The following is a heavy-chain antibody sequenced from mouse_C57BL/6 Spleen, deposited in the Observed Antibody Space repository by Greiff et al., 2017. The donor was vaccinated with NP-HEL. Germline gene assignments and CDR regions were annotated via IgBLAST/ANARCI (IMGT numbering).Heavy chain of an antibody. J-gene: IGHJ4*01. CDR2: IHPNSGST. Sequence: QVQLQHPGAELVKPGASVKLSCKASGYTFTSYWMHWVKQRPGQGLEWIGMIHPNSGSTNYNEKFKSKATLTVDKSSSTAYMQLSSLTSEDSAVYYCAVEDYGYDGAMDYWGQGTSVTVSS. CDR1: GYTFTSYW. CDR3: AVEDYGYDGAMDY. D-gene: IGHD2-2*01. V-gene: IGHV1-64*01.